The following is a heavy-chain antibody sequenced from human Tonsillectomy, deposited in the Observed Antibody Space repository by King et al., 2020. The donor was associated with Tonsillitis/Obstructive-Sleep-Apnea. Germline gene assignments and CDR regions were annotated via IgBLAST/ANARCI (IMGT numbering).Heavy chain of an antibody. CDR1: GITLSGHW. CDR3: GGLFWFGG. CDR2: INSDGTDR. Sequence: VQLVESGGGLVQPGGSLRLSCAASGITLSGHWMHWVRQAPGKGLVWGAHINSDGTDRNYADSVRGRFTISRDNANNMLYLQMNTLGAEDTAVYYCGGLFWFGGWGQGTLVTVSS. D-gene: IGHD3-10*01. J-gene: IGHJ4*02. V-gene: IGHV3-74*01.